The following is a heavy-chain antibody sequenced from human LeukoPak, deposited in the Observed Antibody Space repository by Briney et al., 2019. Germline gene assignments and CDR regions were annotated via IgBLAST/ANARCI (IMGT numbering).Heavy chain of an antibody. J-gene: IGHJ4*02. CDR1: GYTFTSYD. V-gene: IGHV1-18*01. CDR2: ISAYNGNT. D-gene: IGHD6-19*01. CDR3: ARVTGIGVGGPVDY. Sequence: ASVKVSCKASGYTFTSYDISWVRRAAGQGLEWMGCISAYNGNTNYAQKLQGRVTMTTDTSTRTAYMELRSLRSDDTAVYYCARVTGIGVGGPVDYWGQGTLVTVSS.